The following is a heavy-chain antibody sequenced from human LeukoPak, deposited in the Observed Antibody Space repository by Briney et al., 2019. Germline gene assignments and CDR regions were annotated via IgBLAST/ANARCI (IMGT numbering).Heavy chain of an antibody. CDR3: SRDREAAPGTNALDI. Sequence: GRSLRLSCTPSGGTFGDYAVSWVRQAPGKGLEWLVFVTSKAFGGTAEYAASVRGRFTISRDDSKSLVYLQLNSLKTEDTAVYYCSRDREAAPGTNALDIWGQGTKVTVSS. J-gene: IGHJ3*02. V-gene: IGHV3-49*04. CDR1: GGTFGDYA. CDR2: VTSKAFGGTA. D-gene: IGHD6-13*01.